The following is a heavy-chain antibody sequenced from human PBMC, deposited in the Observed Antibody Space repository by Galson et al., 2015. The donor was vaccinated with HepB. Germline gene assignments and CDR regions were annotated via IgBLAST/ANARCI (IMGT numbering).Heavy chain of an antibody. J-gene: IGHJ4*02. Sequence: SLRLSCAASGFTFSSYSMNWVRQAPGKGLEWVSSISSSSSYIYYADSVKGRFTISRDNAKNSLYLQMNSLRAEDTAVYYCARDRATGTTAADYWGQGTLVTVSS. D-gene: IGHD1-1*01. CDR3: ARDRATGTTAADY. CDR1: GFTFSSYS. CDR2: ISSSSSYI. V-gene: IGHV3-21*01.